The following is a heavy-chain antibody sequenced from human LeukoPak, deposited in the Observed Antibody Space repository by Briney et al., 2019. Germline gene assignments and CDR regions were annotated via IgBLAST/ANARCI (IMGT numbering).Heavy chain of an antibody. J-gene: IGHJ4*02. CDR3: AKDAASIVGAKGLDY. D-gene: IGHD1-26*01. CDR1: GFTFSSYG. CDR2: IRYDGSNK. V-gene: IGHV3-30*02. Sequence: PGGSPRLSCAASGFTFSSYGMHWVRQAPGKRLEWVAFIRYDGSNKYYADSVKGRFTISGDNSKNTLYLQMNSLRAEDTAVYYCAKDAASIVGAKGLDYWGQGTLVTAFS.